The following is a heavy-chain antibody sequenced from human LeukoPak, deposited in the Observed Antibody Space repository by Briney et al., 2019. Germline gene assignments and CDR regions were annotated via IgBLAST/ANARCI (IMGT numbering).Heavy chain of an antibody. CDR2: ISAQHGQT. CDR1: GYSENFYG. CDR3: AREGHDFWSGYYPFDY. Sequence: ASVKVSCKTSGYSENFYGITWVRQVAGQGLEWMGWISAQHGQTEYAPNSQDRVTMTTDTYTNTAYMELRSLRSDDTAVYYCAREGHDFWSGYYPFDYWGQGTLVTVSS. J-gene: IGHJ4*02. V-gene: IGHV1-18*01. D-gene: IGHD3-3*01.